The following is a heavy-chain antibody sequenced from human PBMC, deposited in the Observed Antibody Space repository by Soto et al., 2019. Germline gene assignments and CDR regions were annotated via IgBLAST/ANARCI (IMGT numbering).Heavy chain of an antibody. Sequence: QLQLQESGSGLVKPSQTLSLTCAVSGGSISSGGYSWSWIRQPPGKGLEWIGYIHHSGSTYYNPSLKGRGTKSISRVKEQFFLKLSSVTAADTAVYYCARVPGPWGQGTLVTVSS. CDR1: GGSISSGGYS. CDR3: ARVPGP. V-gene: IGHV4-30-2*01. CDR2: IHHSGST. J-gene: IGHJ5*02.